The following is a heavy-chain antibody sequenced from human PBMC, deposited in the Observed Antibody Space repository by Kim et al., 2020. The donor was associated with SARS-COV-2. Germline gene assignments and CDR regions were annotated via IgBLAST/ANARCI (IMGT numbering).Heavy chain of an antibody. Sequence: SETLSLTCTVSGGSISSSSYYWGWIRQPPGKGLEWIGSIYYSGSTYYNPSLKSRVTISVDTSKNQFSLKLSSVTAADTAVYYCARHQRYYYDSSYGMDVWGQGTTVTVSS. CDR1: GGSISSSSYY. D-gene: IGHD3-22*01. CDR3: ARHQRYYYDSSYGMDV. CDR2: IYYSGST. V-gene: IGHV4-39*01. J-gene: IGHJ6*02.